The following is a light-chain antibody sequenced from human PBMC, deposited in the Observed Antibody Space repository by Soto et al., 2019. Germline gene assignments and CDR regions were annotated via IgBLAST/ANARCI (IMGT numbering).Light chain of an antibody. J-gene: IGLJ1*01. V-gene: IGLV2-14*01. CDR2: DVS. CDR3: GSYTSSNTLLYV. CDR1: SSDVGGHNY. Sequence: QSVLTQPASVSGSPGQSITISCTGTSSDVGGHNYVSWYQFHPGKAPKLMIYDVSNRPSGVSNRFSGSKSGNTASLTISGLQAEDEADYYCGSYTSSNTLLYVFGTGTKVTVL.